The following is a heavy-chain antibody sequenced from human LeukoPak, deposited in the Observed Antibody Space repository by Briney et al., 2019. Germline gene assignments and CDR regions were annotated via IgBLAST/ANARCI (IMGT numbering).Heavy chain of an antibody. D-gene: IGHD3-10*01. J-gene: IGHJ6*03. V-gene: IGHV3-7*01. CDR3: ARLSAYYYGSFFYYYMDV. CDR1: GFTFGDYA. Sequence: GGSLRLSCTTSGFTFGDYAMSWVRQSPGKGPEWVANIKQDESERYTVDSVKGRFTISRDNAKNSVYLHMNNLRAEDTALYYCARLSAYYYGSFFYYYMDVWGKGTTVTVSS. CDR2: IKQDESER.